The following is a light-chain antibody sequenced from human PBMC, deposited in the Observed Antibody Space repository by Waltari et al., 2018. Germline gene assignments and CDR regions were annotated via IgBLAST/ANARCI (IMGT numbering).Light chain of an antibody. CDR1: DIGSKN. CDR3: QVWDSSSDPVV. CDR2: YVT. Sequence: SFVLTQPPSVSVAPGKTAKITCGGNDIGSKNVHWYQQKPGQAPVVVVYYVTDRPSGIPGRFSGPTAVNTATLTINRVEAGDEADYFWQVWDSSSDPVVFGGGTKLTVL. V-gene: IGLV3-21*04. J-gene: IGLJ3*02.